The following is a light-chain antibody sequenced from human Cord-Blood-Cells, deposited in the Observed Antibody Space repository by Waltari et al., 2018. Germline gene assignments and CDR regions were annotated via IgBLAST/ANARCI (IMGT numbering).Light chain of an antibody. CDR1: SSDVGGYNY. CDR2: DVS. CDR3: SSYTSSSTRV. V-gene: IGLV2-14*01. J-gene: IGLJ3*02. Sequence: QPALPQPASVSGSPGQSITLSCTGPSSDVGGYNYVPWYQQHPGKAPKLMIYDVSNRPSGVSNRFSGSKSGNTASLTISGLQAEDEADYYCSSYTSSSTRVFGGGTKLTVL.